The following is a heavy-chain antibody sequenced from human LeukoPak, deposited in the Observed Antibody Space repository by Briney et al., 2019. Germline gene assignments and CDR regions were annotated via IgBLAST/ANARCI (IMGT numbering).Heavy chain of an antibody. CDR1: GGSISSGDYY. J-gene: IGHJ3*02. V-gene: IGHV4-30-4*01. Sequence: SETLSLTCTVSGGSISSGDYYWGWIRQPPGKGLEWIGYIYYSGSTYYNPSLKSRVTISVDTSKNQFSLKLSSVTAADTAVYYCARNTYYYDSSGYAFNIWGQGTMVTVSS. CDR3: ARNTYYYDSSGYAFNI. CDR2: IYYSGST. D-gene: IGHD3-22*01.